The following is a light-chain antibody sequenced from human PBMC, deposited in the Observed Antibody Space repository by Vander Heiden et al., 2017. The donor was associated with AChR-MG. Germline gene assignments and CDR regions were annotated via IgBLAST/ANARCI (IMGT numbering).Light chain of an antibody. CDR1: SSNIGAGYD. V-gene: IGLV1-40*01. CDR3: QSYDSSLSAWV. J-gene: IGLJ3*02. Sequence: QSVLTQTPSVSGPPGQRVTISCTGSSSNIGAGYDVHWYQQLPGTAPKLLIYGNINRPSGVPDRFSGSKSGTSASLAITGLQAEDEADYYCQSYDSSLSAWVFGGGTKLTAL. CDR2: GNI.